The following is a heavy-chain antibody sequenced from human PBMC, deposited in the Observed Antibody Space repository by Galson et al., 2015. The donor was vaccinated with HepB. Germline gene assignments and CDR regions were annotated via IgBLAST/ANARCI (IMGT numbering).Heavy chain of an antibody. J-gene: IGHJ5*02. CDR2: INHSGST. V-gene: IGHV4-34*01. CDR1: GGSFSGYY. Sequence: ETLSLTCAVYGGSFSGYYWSWIRQPPGKGLEWIGEINHSGSTNYNPSLKSRVTISVDTSKNQFSLKLSSVTAADTAVYYCARAPPVWSGYYTGRWFDPWGQGTLVTVSS. D-gene: IGHD3-3*01. CDR3: ARAPPVWSGYYTGRWFDP.